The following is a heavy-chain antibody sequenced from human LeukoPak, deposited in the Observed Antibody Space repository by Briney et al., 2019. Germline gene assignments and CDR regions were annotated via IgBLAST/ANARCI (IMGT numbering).Heavy chain of an antibody. CDR2: ISDDGSNK. Sequence: GRSLRLSCAASGFTFSSYGMHWVRQAPGKGLEWVAVISDDGSNKYYADSVKGRFTISRDNSKNTLYLQMNSLRPEDTAVYYCAKEGVVGGTYYLDYWGQGTLVTVSS. CDR3: AKEGVVGGTYYLDY. V-gene: IGHV3-30*18. CDR1: GFTFSSYG. J-gene: IGHJ4*02. D-gene: IGHD1-26*01.